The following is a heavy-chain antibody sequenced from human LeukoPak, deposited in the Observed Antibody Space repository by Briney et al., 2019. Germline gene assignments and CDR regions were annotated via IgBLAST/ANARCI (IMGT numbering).Heavy chain of an antibody. CDR2: ISSSSSYI. V-gene: IGHV3-21*01. CDR1: RFTFSSYS. J-gene: IGHJ4*02. CDR3: ARSSGYDSPLYY. D-gene: IGHD5-12*01. Sequence: GGFLRLSCAASRFTFSSYSMNWVRQAPGKGLEWVSSISSSSSYIYYADSVKGRFTISRDNAKNSLYLQMDSLRAEDTAVYYCARSSGYDSPLYYWGQGTLVTVSS.